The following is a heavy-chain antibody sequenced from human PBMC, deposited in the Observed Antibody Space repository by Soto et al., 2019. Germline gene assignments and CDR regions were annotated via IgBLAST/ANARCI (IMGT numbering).Heavy chain of an antibody. D-gene: IGHD2-21*01. Sequence: PGGSLRLSCAASGFTFSDFAMAWVRQAPGKGLEWVSSASGSGSGTYYADSVKGRFTISRDNSKNTLFLHMTNLRAGDTALYFCAKLRRGVASATHYWGKGTLVTVSS. CDR2: ASGSGSGT. J-gene: IGHJ4*02. V-gene: IGHV3-23*01. CDR1: GFTFSDFA. CDR3: AKLRRGVASATHY.